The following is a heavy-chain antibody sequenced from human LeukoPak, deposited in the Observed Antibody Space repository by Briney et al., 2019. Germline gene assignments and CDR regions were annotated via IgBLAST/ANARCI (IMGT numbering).Heavy chain of an antibody. V-gene: IGHV3-9*01. J-gene: IGHJ4*02. D-gene: IGHD3-9*01. Sequence: GGSLRLSCAASGFTFDDYAMPWVRQAPGKGLEWVSGISWNSGSIGYADSVKGRFTISRDNAKNSLYLQMNSLRAEDTALYYRPKTAYDILTGLDHWGQGTLVTVSS. CDR3: PKTAYDILTGLDH. CDR2: ISWNSGSI. CDR1: GFTFDDYA.